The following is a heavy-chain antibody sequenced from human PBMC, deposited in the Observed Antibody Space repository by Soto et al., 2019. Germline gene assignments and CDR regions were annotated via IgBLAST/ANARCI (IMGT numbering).Heavy chain of an antibody. CDR3: ATADSSSWYSPGFAY. Sequence: GAPGKGSSKGFGYTLTEISMHWGGQAPGKGLEWSGGFDPEDGETIYAQKFQGRVTMTADASTDTAYMELSSLRSEDTAVYYCATADSSSWYSPGFAYWGQGTLDTVSS. D-gene: IGHD6-13*01. V-gene: IGHV1-24*01. J-gene: IGHJ4*02. CDR2: FDPEDGET. CDR1: GYTLTEIS.